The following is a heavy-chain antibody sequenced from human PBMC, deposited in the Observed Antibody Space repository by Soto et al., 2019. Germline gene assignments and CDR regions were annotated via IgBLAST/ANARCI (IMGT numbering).Heavy chain of an antibody. J-gene: IGHJ6*02. CDR1: GYSFTSYW. CDR2: IYPGDSDT. Sequence: GESLKISCKGSGYSFTSYWIGWVRQMPGKGLEWMGIIYPGDSDTRYSPSFQGQVTISADKSISTAYLQWSSLKASDTAMYYCARHGIEDKDLLLLNYYYYGMDVWGQGTTVTVSS. CDR3: ARHGIEDKDLLLLNYYYYGMDV. V-gene: IGHV5-51*01. D-gene: IGHD2-15*01.